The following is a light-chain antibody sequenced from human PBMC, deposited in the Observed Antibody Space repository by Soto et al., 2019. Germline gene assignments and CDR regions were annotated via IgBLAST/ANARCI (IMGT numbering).Light chain of an antibody. CDR3: SSFVAGSSYV. CDR2: EVD. Sequence: QSALTQPPSASGSPGQSVTISCTGTSSDVGGFNYVSWYQHHPGKVPKFMIYEVDKRPSGVPDRFSGSKSGNTAYLTISGLQAEDEADYFCSSFVAGSSYVFGTGTKVTV. CDR1: SSDVGGFNY. V-gene: IGLV2-8*01. J-gene: IGLJ1*01.